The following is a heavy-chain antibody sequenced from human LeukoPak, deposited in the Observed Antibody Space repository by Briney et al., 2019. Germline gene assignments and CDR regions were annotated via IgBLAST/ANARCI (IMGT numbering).Heavy chain of an antibody. CDR3: AEDIYGYYYGMDV. CDR2: ISWNSGSI. Sequence: TGRSLRLSCAASGFTFDDYAMHWVRQAPGKGLEWVSGISWNSGSIGYADSVKGRFTISRDNAKNSLYLQMNSLRAEDTALYYCAEDIYGYYYGMDVWGQGTTVTVSS. CDR1: GFTFDDYA. J-gene: IGHJ6*02. D-gene: IGHD2/OR15-2a*01. V-gene: IGHV3-9*01.